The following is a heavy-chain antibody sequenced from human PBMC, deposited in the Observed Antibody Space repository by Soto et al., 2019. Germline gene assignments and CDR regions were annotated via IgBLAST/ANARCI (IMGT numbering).Heavy chain of an antibody. CDR3: AREPELLFLSADDAFDI. CDR2: FIPIFGTA. Sequence: SVKVSCKDSGGTFSSSAIRWVRQASGQGLEWRGGFIPIFGTANYAQKFQGRVTVTADESTSTANMELSSLRSEDTAVYYCAREPELLFLSADDAFDIRGQRTMATGS. J-gene: IGHJ3*02. V-gene: IGHV1-69*13. D-gene: IGHD2-21*01. CDR1: GGTFSSSA.